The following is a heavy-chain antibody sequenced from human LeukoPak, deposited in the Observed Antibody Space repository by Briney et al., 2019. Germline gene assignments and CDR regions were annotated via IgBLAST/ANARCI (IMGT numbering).Heavy chain of an antibody. CDR2: IYNSGST. CDR1: GGSISGYY. Sequence: SETLSLTCTVSGGSISGYYWSWIRQPPGKGLEWIGHIYNSGSTSYNPSLNSRVTISLDTSKNQFSLKLSSVTAADTAVYYCARDAGTHWGRGTLVTVSS. J-gene: IGHJ4*02. CDR3: ARDAGTH. V-gene: IGHV4-59*01.